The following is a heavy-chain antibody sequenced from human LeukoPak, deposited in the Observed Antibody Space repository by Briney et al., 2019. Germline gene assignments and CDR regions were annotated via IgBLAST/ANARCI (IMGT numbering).Heavy chain of an antibody. CDR3: ATGRAYSSVDY. Sequence: SETLSLTCTVSGGSISSYYWSWIRQPPGKGLEWIGCIYYTGSTNYNPSLKSRVTISVDTSKNQFSLKLSSVTAADTAVYYCATGRAYSSVDYWGQGTLVTVSS. CDR1: GGSISSYY. V-gene: IGHV4-59*01. D-gene: IGHD6-19*01. J-gene: IGHJ4*02. CDR2: IYYTGST.